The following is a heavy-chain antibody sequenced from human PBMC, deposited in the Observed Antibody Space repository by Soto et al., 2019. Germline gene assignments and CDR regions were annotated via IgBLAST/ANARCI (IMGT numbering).Heavy chain of an antibody. CDR2: IYWDDDK. Sequence: QITLKESGPTLVKPTQTLTLTCSFSGFSLSTTGVAVGWIRQPPGKALECLVLIYWDDDKRYSPSLKSRLTITRDTSKCQVVLTMSDTDPVDTATCYCAHRVDYRGSWNTGYFDYWGQGSLVNVSS. CDR1: GFSLSTTGVA. CDR3: AHRVDYRGSWNTGYFDY. J-gene: IGHJ4*02. D-gene: IGHD2-15*01. V-gene: IGHV2-5*02.